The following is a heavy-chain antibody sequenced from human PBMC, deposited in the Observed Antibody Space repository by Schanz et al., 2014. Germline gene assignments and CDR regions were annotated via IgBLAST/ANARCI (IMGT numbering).Heavy chain of an antibody. CDR2: IRYDGSSK. CDR3: ATDYSGGGCHI. J-gene: IGHJ3*02. CDR1: GFTFTSYS. V-gene: IGHV3-30*02. Sequence: QVQLVQSGGGVVQPGGSLRLSCAASGFTFTSYSMHWVRQAPGRGLEWVAFIRYDGSSKYYADSVRGRFTLSRDNSKNTVYLQMNSLRAEDTALYFCATDYSGGGCHIWGQGTMVTVSS. D-gene: IGHD6-19*01.